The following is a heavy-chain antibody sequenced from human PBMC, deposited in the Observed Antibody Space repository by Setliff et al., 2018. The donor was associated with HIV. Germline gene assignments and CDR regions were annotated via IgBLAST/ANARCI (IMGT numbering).Heavy chain of an antibody. D-gene: IGHD6-13*01. CDR1: GGSISTYY. V-gene: IGHV4-59*08. CDR3: ARHAIAAAGRGDNWFDP. CDR2: IYYSGST. J-gene: IGHJ5*02. Sequence: PSETLSLTCTVSGGSISTYYWSWIRQPPGKGLEWIGYIYYSGSTNYKPSLKSRVTISVDTSKNQFSLRLSSVTAADTAVYYCARHAIAAAGRGDNWFDPWGQGTLVTVS.